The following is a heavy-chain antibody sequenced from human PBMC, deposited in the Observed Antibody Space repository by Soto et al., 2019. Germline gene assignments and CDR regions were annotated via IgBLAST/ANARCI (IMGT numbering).Heavy chain of an antibody. Sequence: PWGSLRLSCAASGFTFSDHYMSWIRQAPGKGLEWIGYSSNSGSFTRYADSVKGRFSISRDNAKNSLYLQINSLRGDDTATYFCVRSGDNYNLLDYWGQGTPVTVSS. D-gene: IGHD1-1*01. J-gene: IGHJ4*02. CDR1: GFTFSDHY. CDR3: VRSGDNYNLLDY. CDR2: SSNSGSFT. V-gene: IGHV3-11*06.